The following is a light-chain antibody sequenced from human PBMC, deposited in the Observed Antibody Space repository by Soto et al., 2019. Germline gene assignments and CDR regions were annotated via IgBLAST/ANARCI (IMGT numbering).Light chain of an antibody. J-gene: IGLJ7*01. V-gene: IGLV4-69*01. CDR1: SGHSSYA. Sequence: QPVLTQSPSASASLGASAKLTCTLSSGHSSYAIAWHQQQPEKGPRYLMKLNSDGSHSKGDGIPDRFSGSSSGAERYLTISSLQSEDGADYYWQTGGTGPAVFGGGTQLTVL. CDR3: QTGGTGPAV. CDR2: LNSDGSH.